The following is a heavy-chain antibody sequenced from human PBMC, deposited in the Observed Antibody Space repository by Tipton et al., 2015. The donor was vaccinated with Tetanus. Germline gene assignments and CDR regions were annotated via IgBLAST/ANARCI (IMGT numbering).Heavy chain of an antibody. CDR1: GFTFSSYG. V-gene: IGHV3-30*03. D-gene: IGHD3-22*01. Sequence: SLRLSCAASGFTFSSYGMHWVRQAPGKGLEWVAVISYDGSNKYYADSVKGRFTISRDNSKNTLYLQMNSLRAEDTAVYYCARGLSDYYDSSGYYAPPYYFDYWGQGTLVTVSS. CDR3: ARGLSDYYDSSGYYAPPYYFDY. CDR2: ISYDGSNK. J-gene: IGHJ4*02.